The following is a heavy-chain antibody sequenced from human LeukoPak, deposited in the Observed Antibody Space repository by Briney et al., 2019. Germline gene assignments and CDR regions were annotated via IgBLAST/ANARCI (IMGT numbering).Heavy chain of an antibody. CDR3: SLGYCSSTSCYVFDY. D-gene: IGHD2-2*01. Sequence: ASVKVSCKASGYTFTSYGISWVRQAPGQGLEWMGWISAYNSNTNYAQKLQGRVTMTTDTSTGTAYMELRSLRSDDTAVYYCSLGYCSSTSCYVFDYWGQGTLVTVSS. V-gene: IGHV1-18*01. CDR1: GYTFTSYG. CDR2: ISAYNSNT. J-gene: IGHJ4*02.